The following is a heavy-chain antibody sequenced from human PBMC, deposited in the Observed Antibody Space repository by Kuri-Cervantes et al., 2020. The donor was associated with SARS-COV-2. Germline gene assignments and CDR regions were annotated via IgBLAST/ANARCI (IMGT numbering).Heavy chain of an antibody. CDR2: IYHSGST. V-gene: IGHV4-38-2*01. CDR3: ARHGGIAVAGTFDY. Sequence: SETLSLTCAASGYSISSGYYWGWIRQPPGKGLEWIGSIYHSGSTYYNPSLKSRVTISVDTSKNQFSLKLSSVTAADTAVYYCARHGGIAVAGTFDYWGQGTLVTVSS. J-gene: IGHJ4*02. CDR1: GYSISSGYY. D-gene: IGHD6-19*01.